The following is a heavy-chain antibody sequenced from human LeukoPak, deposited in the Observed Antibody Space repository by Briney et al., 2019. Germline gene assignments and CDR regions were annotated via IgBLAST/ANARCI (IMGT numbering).Heavy chain of an antibody. Sequence: ASVKVSCKASGGTFSSYAISWVRQAPGQGLEWMGGIIPIFGTANYAQKFQGRVTITTDESTSTAYMELSSLRSEDTAVYYCARGPRGYSGYDPRIYYFDYWGRGTLVTVSS. CDR1: GGTFSSYA. J-gene: IGHJ4*02. CDR2: IIPIFGTA. CDR3: ARGPRGYSGYDPRIYYFDY. V-gene: IGHV1-69*05. D-gene: IGHD5-12*01.